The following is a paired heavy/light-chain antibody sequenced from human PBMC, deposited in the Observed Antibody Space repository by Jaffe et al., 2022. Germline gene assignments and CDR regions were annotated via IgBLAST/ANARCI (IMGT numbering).Light chain of an antibody. CDR1: QSIINY. J-gene: IGKJ1*01. Sequence: DIQMTQSPSSLSASVGDRVTITCRASQSIINYLHWYQQKPGKAPSLLIYDAFSLHSGVPSRFSGNGSGTDFTLTISSLQREDFATYYCQQSYSPHSWTFGQGTRVE. CDR2: DAF. V-gene: IGKV1-39*01. CDR3: QQSYSPHSWT.
Heavy chain of an antibody. J-gene: IGHJ5*02. V-gene: IGHV4-39*01. Sequence: QLQLQESGPGLVKASETLSLTCSVSGGSISSSSYYWGWIRQPPGKGLEWIGSIYYSGSTHYNPSLKSRVTISVDTSKKQFSLNLMSVTAADTAIYYCARNSSHFDPWGQGILVTVSS. CDR1: GGSISSSSYY. CDR2: IYYSGST. D-gene: IGHD3-22*01. CDR3: ARNSSHFDP.